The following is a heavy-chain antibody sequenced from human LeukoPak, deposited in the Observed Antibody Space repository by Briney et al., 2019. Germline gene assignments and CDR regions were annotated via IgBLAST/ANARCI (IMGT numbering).Heavy chain of an antibody. CDR2: IYYSGST. V-gene: IGHV4-59*08. Sequence: PSETLSLTCTVSGGSINSYYWSWIRQPPGKGLEWIGYIYYSGSTIYNPSLKSRVTISVDTFKNQFSPKVRSVTAADTAVYYCARGSGYPHWFDPWGQGTLVTVSS. CDR3: ARGSGYPHWFDP. CDR1: GGSINSYY. J-gene: IGHJ5*02. D-gene: IGHD3-22*01.